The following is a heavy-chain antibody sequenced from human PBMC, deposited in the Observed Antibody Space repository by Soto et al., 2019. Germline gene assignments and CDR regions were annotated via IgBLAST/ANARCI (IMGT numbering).Heavy chain of an antibody. V-gene: IGHV3-23*01. CDR2: ISHSGAFT. CDR3: AVTLDYYFDY. D-gene: IGHD2-21*02. CDR1: GFTFSTFV. Sequence: PGGSLRLSCAASGFTFSTFVMTWVRQAPGKGLEWVSTISHSGAFTYYADSVTGRFSISRDNSKNTLYLQMNSLRAEDTAVYYCAVTLDYYFDYWGQGT. J-gene: IGHJ4*02.